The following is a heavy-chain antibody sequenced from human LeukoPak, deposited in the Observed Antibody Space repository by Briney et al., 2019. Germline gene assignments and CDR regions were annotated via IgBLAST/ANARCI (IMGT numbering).Heavy chain of an antibody. CDR1: GYTLTELS. Sequence: GASVKVSCKVSGYTLTELSMHWVRQAPGKGLEWMGGIIPIFGTANYAQKFQGRVTITADESTSTAYMELSSLRSEDTAVYYCASASGYSGGWYHRWGQGTLVTVSS. J-gene: IGHJ4*02. V-gene: IGHV1-69*13. CDR2: IIPIFGTA. CDR3: ASASGYSGGWYHR. D-gene: IGHD6-19*01.